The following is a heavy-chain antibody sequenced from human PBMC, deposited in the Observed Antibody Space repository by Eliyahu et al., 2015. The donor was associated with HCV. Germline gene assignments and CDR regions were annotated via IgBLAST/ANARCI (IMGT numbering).Heavy chain of an antibody. J-gene: IGHJ6*02. CDR1: GFTFSSYG. D-gene: IGHD3-3*01. CDR3: ARTRITIFGVVVYYYGMDV. V-gene: IGHV3-33*01. CDR2: IWYDGSNK. Sequence: QVQLVESGGGVVQPGRSLRLSCAASGFTFSSYGMHWVRQAPGKGLEWVAVIWYDGSNKYYADSVKGRFTISRDNSKNTLYLQMNSLRAEDTAVYYCARTRITIFGVVVYYYGMDVWGQGTTVTVSS.